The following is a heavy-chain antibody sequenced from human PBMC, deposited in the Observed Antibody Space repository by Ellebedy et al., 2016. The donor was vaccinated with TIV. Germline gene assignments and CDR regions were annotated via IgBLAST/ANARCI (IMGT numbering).Heavy chain of an antibody. D-gene: IGHD2-15*01. V-gene: IGHV3-30-3*01. CDR1: GFTFSSFS. J-gene: IGHJ3*01. CDR2: ISSDGSTN. CDR3: ARGSMVGAPTRAFNL. Sequence: PGGSLRLSCAASGFTFSSFSIHWVRQAPGKGLEWVSVISSDGSTNSYADSVKGRFTISSDNSKSTVFLQMNSLRAEDTAVFYCARGSMVGAPTRAFNLWGQGTMVTVSS.